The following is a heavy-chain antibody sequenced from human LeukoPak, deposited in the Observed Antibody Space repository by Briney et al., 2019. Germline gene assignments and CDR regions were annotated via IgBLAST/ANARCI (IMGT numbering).Heavy chain of an antibody. V-gene: IGHV3-21*01. Sequence: PGGSLRLSCAASGFTFGSYSMNWVRQAPGKGLEWVSSISSSSSYIYYADSVKGRFTISRDNAKNSLYLQMNSLRAEDTAVYYCARVIVEMATSTPTNYFDYWGQGTLVTVSS. J-gene: IGHJ4*02. CDR1: GFTFGSYS. D-gene: IGHD5-24*01. CDR3: ARVIVEMATSTPTNYFDY. CDR2: ISSSSSYI.